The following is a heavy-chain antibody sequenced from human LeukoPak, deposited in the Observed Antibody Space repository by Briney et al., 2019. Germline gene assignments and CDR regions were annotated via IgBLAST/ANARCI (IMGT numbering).Heavy chain of an antibody. J-gene: IGHJ3*02. V-gene: IGHV3-7*01. Sequence: QPGGSLRLPCAASGFTFSSYAMHWVRQAPGKGLEWVANINQDGSEKYYVDSVKGRFTISRDNAKNSLYLQMNSLRAEDTAVYYCARDETDDGFDIWGQGTLVTVSS. CDR2: INQDGSEK. D-gene: IGHD1-1*01. CDR3: ARDETDDGFDI. CDR1: GFTFSSYA.